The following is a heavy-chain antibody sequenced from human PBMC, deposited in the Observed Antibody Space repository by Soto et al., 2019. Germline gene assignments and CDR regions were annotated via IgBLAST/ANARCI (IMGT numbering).Heavy chain of an antibody. Sequence: QVQLVQSGAEVKKPGSSVKVSCKASGGTFSSYAISWVRQAPGQGLEWMGGIIPIFGTANYAQKFQVRVTITADESTSTAYMELSSLISEDTAVYSCAMASYCGGDCYYDGMDVWGQVTTVTVSS. CDR1: GGTFSSYA. CDR3: AMASYCGGDCYYDGMDV. CDR2: IIPIFGTA. V-gene: IGHV1-69*01. D-gene: IGHD2-21*01. J-gene: IGHJ6*02.